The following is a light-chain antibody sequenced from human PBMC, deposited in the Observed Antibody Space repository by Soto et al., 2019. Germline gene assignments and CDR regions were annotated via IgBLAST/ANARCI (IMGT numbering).Light chain of an antibody. CDR3: LQDHNYPFT. Sequence: AIQMTQSPSSLSASVGDRVTITCRASQGIRNDLGWYQQKPGKAPNLLIFAASSSQSGVPSRFSGSGTGTDFTLTIRSLQPEDFATYFCLQDHNYPFTFGQGTRVEIK. V-gene: IGKV1-6*01. CDR1: QGIRND. CDR2: AAS. J-gene: IGKJ1*01.